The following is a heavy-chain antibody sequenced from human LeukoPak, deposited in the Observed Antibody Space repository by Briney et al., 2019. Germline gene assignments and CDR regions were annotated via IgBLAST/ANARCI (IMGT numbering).Heavy chain of an antibody. CDR1: GGTFSSYT. CDR2: IIPILGIA. J-gene: IGHJ5*02. CDR3: ARSPVLLWFGEFDP. Sequence: ASVKVSCKASGGTFSSYTISWARQAPGQGLEWMGRIIPILGIANYAQKFQGRVTITADKSTSTAYMELSSLRSEDTAVYYCARSPVLLWFGEFDPWGQGTLVTVSS. D-gene: IGHD3-10*01. V-gene: IGHV1-69*02.